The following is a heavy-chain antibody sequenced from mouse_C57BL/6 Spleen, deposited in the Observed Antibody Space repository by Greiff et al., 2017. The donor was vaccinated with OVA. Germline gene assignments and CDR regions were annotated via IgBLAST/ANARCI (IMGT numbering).Heavy chain of an antibody. J-gene: IGHJ2*01. CDR1: GSTFTGYW. V-gene: IGHV1-9*01. Sequence: VQLQQSGAELMKPGASVKLSCKATGSTFTGYWIEWVKQSPGHGLEWIGEILPGSGSTNYNAKFKGKATFTADTSSNTAYMQLSSLTTEDSAIYYCANSKDDWGQGTTLTVAS. CDR3: ANSKDD. D-gene: IGHD2-5*01. CDR2: ILPGSGST.